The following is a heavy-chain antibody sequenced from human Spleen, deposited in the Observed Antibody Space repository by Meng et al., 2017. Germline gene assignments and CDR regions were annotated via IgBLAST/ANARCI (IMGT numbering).Heavy chain of an antibody. Sequence: GGSLRLSCSASGFTFSYAWMSWFRQAPGKGLEWVGRIKSKTDGGTTEYPAPLKGRFSISRDDYKNTLFLQMNSLKAEDTAVYYCTTALIYNYDSSGYFDYWGQGTLVTVSS. CDR2: IKSKTDGGTT. D-gene: IGHD3-22*01. J-gene: IGHJ4*02. CDR1: GFTFSYAW. CDR3: TTALIYNYDSSGYFDY. V-gene: IGHV3-15*01.